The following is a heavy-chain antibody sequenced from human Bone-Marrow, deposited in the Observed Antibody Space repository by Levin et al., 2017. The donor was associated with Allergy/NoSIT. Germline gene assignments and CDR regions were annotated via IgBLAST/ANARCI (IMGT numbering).Heavy chain of an antibody. V-gene: IGHV1-69*13. CDR2: LIPVFGTP. D-gene: IGHD5-12*01. J-gene: IGHJ4*02. Sequence: VASVKVSCKASGGSFSSFAVTWVRQAPGQGLEYMGGLIPVFGTPNYAQKFRGRLTITADPSTTTAYMELSSLRSDDTAVYYCASEEASRGYFESCGQGALVTVSS. CDR3: ASEEASRGYFES. CDR1: GGSFSSFA.